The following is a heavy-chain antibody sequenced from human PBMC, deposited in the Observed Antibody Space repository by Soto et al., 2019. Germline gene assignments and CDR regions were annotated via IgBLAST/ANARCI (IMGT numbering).Heavy chain of an antibody. CDR3: ARTFPYDVVRFDF. D-gene: IGHD3-16*01. Sequence: SESLSCTCFVSRYSMTSFHWGCIRQPPGKVLEWIGFISSTGNTNYNPSLKSRITISVDASKNHFSLSLSSVTAVDTAVYYCARTFPYDVVRFDFWGPGAQVNVS. V-gene: IGHV4-59*01. J-gene: IGHJ4*02. CDR2: ISSTGNT. CDR1: RYSMTSFH.